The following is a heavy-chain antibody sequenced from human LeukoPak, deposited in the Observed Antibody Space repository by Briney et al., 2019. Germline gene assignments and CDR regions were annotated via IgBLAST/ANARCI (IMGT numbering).Heavy chain of an antibody. V-gene: IGHV3-23*01. CDR2: ISGGGGGT. Sequence: PRGSMRLSCAASGFTFGNYAMSWVRQAPGKGLEWVSAISGGGGGTFYANSVKGRLTISRDTSENTLFLQMNSLRAEDTAVYYCAKAQRSGYSYGNYFDNWGQGTLVTVS. J-gene: IGHJ4*02. CDR3: AKAQRSGYSYGNYFDN. D-gene: IGHD5-18*01. CDR1: GFTFGNYA.